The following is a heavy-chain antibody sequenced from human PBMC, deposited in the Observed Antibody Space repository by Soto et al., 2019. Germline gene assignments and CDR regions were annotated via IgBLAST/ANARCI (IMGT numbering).Heavy chain of an antibody. CDR2: INHSGST. Sequence: SETLSLSCAVYGGSFSGYYWSWIRQPPGKGLGWIGEINHSGSTDYNPSLKSRVTISVDTSKNQFSLKLSSVTAADTAVYYCAREPQSRGSSMFRENAFDTWGQWTMVT. V-gene: IGHV4-34*01. J-gene: IGHJ3*02. CDR3: AREPQSRGSSMFRENAFDT. CDR1: GGSFSGYY. D-gene: IGHD2-15*01.